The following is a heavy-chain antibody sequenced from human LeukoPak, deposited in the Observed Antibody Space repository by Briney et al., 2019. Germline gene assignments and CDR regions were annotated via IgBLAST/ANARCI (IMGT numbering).Heavy chain of an antibody. J-gene: IGHJ4*02. Sequence: SGESLRLSCAASGFTFRSYAMTWVRQGPGKGLEWASGVSSNGDDTSYADSVKGRFTISRDNSKKMLYLHMNSLRVEDTAVYCCVKPYSSGWFELNDYWGQGTLVTVSS. CDR1: GFTFRSYA. CDR2: VSSNGDDT. CDR3: VKPYSSGWFELNDY. V-gene: IGHV3-23*01. D-gene: IGHD6-19*01.